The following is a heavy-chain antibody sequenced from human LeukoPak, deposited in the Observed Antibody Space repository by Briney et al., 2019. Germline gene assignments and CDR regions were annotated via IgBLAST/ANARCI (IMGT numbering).Heavy chain of an antibody. CDR1: GGTFSSYA. J-gene: IGHJ4*02. CDR3: ARGAVYRYYYDSSGYSSTYFDY. V-gene: IGHV1-69*05. D-gene: IGHD3-22*01. Sequence: GSSVKVSCKASGGTFSSYAISWVRQAPGQGLEWMGGIIPIFGTANYAQKFQGRVTITTDESTSTAYMELSSLRSEDTAVYYCARGAVYRYYYDSSGYSSTYFDYWGQGTLVTVSS. CDR2: IIPIFGTA.